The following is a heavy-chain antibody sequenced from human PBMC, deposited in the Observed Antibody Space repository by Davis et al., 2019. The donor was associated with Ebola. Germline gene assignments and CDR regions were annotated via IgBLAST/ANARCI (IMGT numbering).Heavy chain of an antibody. CDR2: IYPGDSDT. J-gene: IGHJ4*02. Sequence: PGGSLRLSCKGSGYSFTSYWIGWVRQMPGKGLEWMGIIYPGDSDTRYSPSFQGQVTISADKSISTAYLQWSSLKASETARYYCARRGGVTGTSGIDYWGQGTLVTVSS. CDR1: GYSFTSYW. V-gene: IGHV5-51*01. D-gene: IGHD1-20*01. CDR3: ARRGGVTGTSGIDY.